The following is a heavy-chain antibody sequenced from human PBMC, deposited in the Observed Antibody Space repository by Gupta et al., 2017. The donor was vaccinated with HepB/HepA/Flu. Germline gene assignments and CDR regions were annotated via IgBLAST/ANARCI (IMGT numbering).Heavy chain of an antibody. Sequence: QVQLVESGGGVVQPGRSLRLSCAASGFTFRNYGMHWVRQATGKGLEWVAAISYEGSNKYYADSVKGRFTISRDNPKNMMYLQMTSLRPEDTGVYYCTRASYDSSGYDYGMDVWGQGTTVTVSS. CDR2: ISYEGSNK. CDR3: TRASYDSSGYDYGMDV. CDR1: GFTFRNYG. J-gene: IGHJ6*02. V-gene: IGHV3-30*03. D-gene: IGHD3-22*01.